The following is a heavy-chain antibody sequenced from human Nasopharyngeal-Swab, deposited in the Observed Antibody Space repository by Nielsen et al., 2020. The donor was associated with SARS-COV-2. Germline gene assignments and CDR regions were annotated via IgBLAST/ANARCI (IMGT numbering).Heavy chain of an antibody. J-gene: IGHJ5*02. CDR2: INHSGST. V-gene: IGHV4-34*01. CDR3: ARMIVGAPRWFDP. CDR1: GGSFSGYY. D-gene: IGHD1-26*01. Sequence: SETLSLTCAVYGGSFSGYYWSWIRQPPGKVLEWIGEINHSGSTNYNPSLKSRVTISVDTSKNQFSLKLSSVTAADTAVYYCARMIVGAPRWFDPWGQGTLVTVSS.